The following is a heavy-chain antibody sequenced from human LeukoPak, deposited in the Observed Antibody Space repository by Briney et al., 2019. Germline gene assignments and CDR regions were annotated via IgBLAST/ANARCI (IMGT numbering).Heavy chain of an antibody. CDR3: ASWPDYYDSSGPSAGPQNLPPRLAAEYYYYGMDV. CDR1: GFTFSSYA. J-gene: IGHJ6*02. V-gene: IGHV3-30*04. D-gene: IGHD3-22*01. CDR2: ISYDGNNK. Sequence: GGSLRLSCAASGFTFSSYAMHWVRQAPGKGLEWVALISYDGNNKYYADSVKGRFTFSRDNSKNTLYLQMNTLRAEDTAVYYCASWPDYYDSSGPSAGPQNLPPRLAAEYYYYGMDVWGQGTTVTVSS.